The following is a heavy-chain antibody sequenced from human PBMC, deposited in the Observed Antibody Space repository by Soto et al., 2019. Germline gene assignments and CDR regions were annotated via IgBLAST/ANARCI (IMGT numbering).Heavy chain of an antibody. D-gene: IGHD3-9*01. CDR1: GGSISSSSYY. CDR2: IYYSGST. V-gene: IGHV4-39*01. Sequence: PSETLSLTCTVSGGSISSSSYYWGWIRQPPGKGLEWIGSIYYSGSTYYNPSLKSRVTISVDTSKNQFSLKLSSVTAADTAVYYCARTYDGYDILTGYLYWGQGTLVTVSS. J-gene: IGHJ4*02. CDR3: ARTYDGYDILTGYLY.